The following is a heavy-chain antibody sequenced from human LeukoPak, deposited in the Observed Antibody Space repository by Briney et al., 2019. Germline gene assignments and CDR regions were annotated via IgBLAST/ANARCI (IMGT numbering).Heavy chain of an antibody. CDR2: GST. CDR1: GDSHSSITYY. CDR3: ARQGEDYYGSGSYYFDS. J-gene: IGHJ4*02. V-gene: IGHV4-39*01. D-gene: IGHD3-10*01. Sequence: SETLSLTCTVSGDSHSSITYYWAWFRQPPGKGLEWIGSGSTYYNPSLKSRVIMSADMSSNQFSLKLTSVTAADTAVYYCARQGEDYYGSGSYYFDSWGQGTLVTVSS.